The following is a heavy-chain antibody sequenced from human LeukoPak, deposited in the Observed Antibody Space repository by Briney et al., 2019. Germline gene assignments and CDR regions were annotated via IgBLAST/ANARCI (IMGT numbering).Heavy chain of an antibody. CDR3: ARVGYYDSSGLRGAFDI. V-gene: IGHV1-46*01. CDR2: INPSGGST. J-gene: IGHJ3*02. CDR1: GYTFTSYY. Sequence: ASVKVSCKASGYTFTSYYMHWVRQAPGQGLEWMGIINPSGGSTSYAQKFQGRVTMTRDMSTSTVYMELSSLGSEDTAVYYCARVGYYDSSGLRGAFDIWGQGTMVTVSS. D-gene: IGHD3-22*01.